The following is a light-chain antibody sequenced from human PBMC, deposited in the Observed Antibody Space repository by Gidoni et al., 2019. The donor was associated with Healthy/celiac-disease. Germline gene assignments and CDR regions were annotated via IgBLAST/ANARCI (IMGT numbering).Light chain of an antibody. CDR2: AGA. CDR1: QSISSY. CDR3: QQSYSTRIT. J-gene: IGKJ5*01. V-gene: IGKV1-39*01. Sequence: DIQMTQSPSSLSASVGDRITIPCRASQSISSYLNWYQQKPGKAPKLLIYAGASLQSGVPSRFRGSGSGTDFSLTISSLQPEDFATYYCQQSYSTRITFGQGTRLEIK.